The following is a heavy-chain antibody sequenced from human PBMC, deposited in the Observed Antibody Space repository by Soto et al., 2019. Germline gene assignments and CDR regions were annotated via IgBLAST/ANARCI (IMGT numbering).Heavy chain of an antibody. J-gene: IGHJ3*02. CDR1: GGSISSYY. D-gene: IGHD3-9*01. CDR2: IYYSGST. Sequence: PSETLSLTCPVSGGSISSYYWSWIRQPPGKGLEWIGYIYYSGSTNYNPSLKSRVTISVDTSKNQFSLKLSSVTAADTAVYYCARRVLYFDWSVGYAFDIWGQGTMVTVSS. V-gene: IGHV4-59*08. CDR3: ARRVLYFDWSVGYAFDI.